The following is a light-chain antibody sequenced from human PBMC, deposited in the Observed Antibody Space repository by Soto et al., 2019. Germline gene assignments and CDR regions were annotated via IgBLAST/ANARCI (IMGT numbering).Light chain of an antibody. CDR1: QSVSSL. Sequence: EIRMTQSPATLSVSPGDNATLSCRASQSVSSLVVWYQQKPGQAPRLLIYGASSRATGIPDRFSGSGSGTDFTLTISRLEPEDFAVYYCQQYGSSLGVTFGGGTKVDIK. J-gene: IGKJ4*01. V-gene: IGKV3-20*01. CDR2: GAS. CDR3: QQYGSSLGVT.